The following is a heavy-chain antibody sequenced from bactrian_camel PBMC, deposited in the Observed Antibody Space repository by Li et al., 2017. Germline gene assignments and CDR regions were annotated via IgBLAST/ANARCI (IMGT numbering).Heavy chain of an antibody. V-gene: IGHV3S10*01. J-gene: IGHJ4*01. CDR2: ALHDDNK. D-gene: IGHD5*01. Sequence: VQLVESGGGLVQPGGSLRLSCAASGFTFSRHYMSWIRQAPGKGLQWVASALHDDNKYYADSVKGRFTITRDNAKNTVYLQMNSLIAEDTALYYCTAEQMGWSWYNHWGQGTQVTVS. CDR3: TAEQMGWSWYNH. CDR1: GFTFSRHY.